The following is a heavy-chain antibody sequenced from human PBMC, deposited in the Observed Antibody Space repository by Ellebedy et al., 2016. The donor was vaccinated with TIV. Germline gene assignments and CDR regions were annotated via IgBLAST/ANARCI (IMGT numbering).Heavy chain of an antibody. J-gene: IGHJ5*02. CDR2: IFYSGST. CDR1: GGSINSDGYY. Sequence: LRLXXTVSGGSINSDGYYWSWIRQHPGKGLESIGYIFYSGSTYYNPSLKSRFSISLDMSKNQFSLKLSSVTAADTAVFYCARGEAQGGSLLYESWGQGTLVTVSA. D-gene: IGHD3-16*01. V-gene: IGHV4-31*03. CDR3: ARGEAQGGSLLYES.